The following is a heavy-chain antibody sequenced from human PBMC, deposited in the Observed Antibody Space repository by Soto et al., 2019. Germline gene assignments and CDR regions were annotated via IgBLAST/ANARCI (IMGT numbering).Heavy chain of an antibody. CDR2: VAYNGDP. CDR3: AKTRGTTAPGGTRTFDF. D-gene: IGHD1-1*01. J-gene: IGHJ4*02. V-gene: IGHV3-23*01. CDR1: GFPFSNYA. Sequence: VQLLESGGGLVQPGGSLRLSCEASGFPFSNYAMTWFRQAPGKGLEWFSTVAYNGDPYSPDSVRGRFTISRDNSRNTVTLQMTSLRAEDTAVYFCAKTRGTTAPGGTRTFDFWGQGALVTVS.